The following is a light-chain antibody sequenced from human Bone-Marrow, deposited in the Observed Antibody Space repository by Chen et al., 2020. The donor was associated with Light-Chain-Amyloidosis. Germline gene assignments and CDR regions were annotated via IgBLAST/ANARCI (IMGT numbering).Light chain of an antibody. CDR3: QVWDRSSDRPV. CDR2: HDS. J-gene: IGLJ3*02. Sequence: SYVLTQPSSGSVAPGQTATIACGGNNIGSTSVHWYQQTPGQAPLLVVYHDSDRPSGIPERLAGSNSGNTATLSISRVEAGDEAECYCQVWDRSSDRPVFGGGTKLTVL. CDR1: NIGSTS. V-gene: IGLV3-21*02.